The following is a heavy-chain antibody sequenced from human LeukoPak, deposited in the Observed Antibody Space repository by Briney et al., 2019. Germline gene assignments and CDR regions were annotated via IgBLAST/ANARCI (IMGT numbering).Heavy chain of an antibody. CDR3: ARPSDVLLFSLVPNYGMDV. J-gene: IGHJ6*02. Sequence: GGSLRLSCAASGVTFRSDAMSGVREAPGRGVEGGSAISGSGGGTYYADSVKGGLTISRDNSKNRLYVQMNSLREGDRAVYYGARPSDVLLFSLVPNYGMDVWAQGTTVTVSS. CDR1: GVTFRSDA. V-gene: IGHV3-23*01. CDR2: ISGSGGGT. D-gene: IGHD3-10*01.